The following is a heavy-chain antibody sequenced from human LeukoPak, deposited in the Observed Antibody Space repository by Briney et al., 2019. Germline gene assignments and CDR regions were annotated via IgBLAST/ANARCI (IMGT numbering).Heavy chain of an antibody. Sequence: PGGSLRLSCAASGFTFSSYSMNWVRQAPGKGLVWVSRINSDGSSTSYADSVKGRFTISRDNAKSTLYLQMNSLRAEDTAVYYCARDFGQPQADAFDIWGQGTMVTVSS. CDR3: ARDFGQPQADAFDI. J-gene: IGHJ3*02. CDR2: INSDGSST. V-gene: IGHV3-74*01. CDR1: GFTFSSYS. D-gene: IGHD3-10*01.